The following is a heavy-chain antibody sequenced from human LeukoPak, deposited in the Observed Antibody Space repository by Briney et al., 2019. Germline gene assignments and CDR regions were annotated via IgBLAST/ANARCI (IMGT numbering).Heavy chain of an antibody. CDR3: ARAKRGLTDY. J-gene: IGHJ4*02. V-gene: IGHV3-30*04. CDR1: GFTFSNYA. CDR2: ISYDGKNK. D-gene: IGHD2-8*01. Sequence: PGGSLRLSCAASGFTFSNYAIHWVRQAPGKGLEWVAVISYDGKNKFYADSVTGRFTISRDNSKNTLFLQMSRLRAEDTAVYYCARAKRGLTDYWGQGTLVTVSS.